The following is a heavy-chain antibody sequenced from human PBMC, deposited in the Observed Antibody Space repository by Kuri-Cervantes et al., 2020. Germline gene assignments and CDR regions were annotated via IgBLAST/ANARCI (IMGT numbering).Heavy chain of an antibody. J-gene: IGHJ4*02. CDR1: GGSVSSGSYY. CDR3: ARVADGYDILTGYTIDY. CDR2: IYYSGST. Sequence: SETLSLTCTVSGGSVSSGSYYWSWIRQPPGKGLEWIGYIYYSGSTNYNPSLKSRVTISVDTSKNQFSLKLSSVTAADTAVYYCARVADGYDILTGYTIDYWGQGTLVTVSS. V-gene: IGHV4-61*01. D-gene: IGHD3-9*01.